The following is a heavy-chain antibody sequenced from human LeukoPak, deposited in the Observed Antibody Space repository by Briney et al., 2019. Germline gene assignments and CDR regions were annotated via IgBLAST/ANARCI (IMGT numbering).Heavy chain of an antibody. Sequence: SETLSLTCTVSGGSISSSSYYWGWIRQPPGKGLEWIGSIYYSGCTYYNPSLKSRVTISVDTSKNQFSLKLGSVTAADTAVYYCARVQRWELLSAAYYFDYWGQGTLVTVSS. CDR3: ARVQRWELLSAAYYFDY. CDR2: IYYSGCT. J-gene: IGHJ4*02. V-gene: IGHV4-39*01. CDR1: GGSISSSSYY. D-gene: IGHD1-26*01.